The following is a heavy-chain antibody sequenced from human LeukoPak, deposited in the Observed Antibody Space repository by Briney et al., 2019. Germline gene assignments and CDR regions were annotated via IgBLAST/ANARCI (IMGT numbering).Heavy chain of an antibody. D-gene: IGHD1-26*01. CDR2: IYYTGST. CDR3: ARQDSGSYLNPLHI. CDR1: GGSISSYY. V-gene: IGHV4-59*08. J-gene: IGHJ3*02. Sequence: PSETLSLTCTGSGGSISSYYWSWVRQPPGKGLEWIGYIYYTGSTNYNPSLKSRVTISVDTSKNQFSLKLSSVTAADTAVYYCARQDSGSYLNPLHIWGQGTMVTVSS.